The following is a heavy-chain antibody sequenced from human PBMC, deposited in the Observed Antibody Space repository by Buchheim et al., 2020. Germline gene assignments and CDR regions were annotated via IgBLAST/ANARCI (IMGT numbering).Heavy chain of an antibody. CDR3: ARGPPLISDYYYGMDV. CDR1: GGSLSGYY. CDR2: INHNGST. J-gene: IGHJ6*02. Sequence: QVQLQQWGAGLLKPSETLSLTCAVYGGSLSGYYWIWIRQRPGKGLEWIGEINHNGSTNYNPSLKSRVTVSVDTSKNQFSLKLTSVTAADTAVYYCARGPPLISDYYYGMDVWGQGTT. V-gene: IGHV4-34*01. D-gene: IGHD2/OR15-2a*01.